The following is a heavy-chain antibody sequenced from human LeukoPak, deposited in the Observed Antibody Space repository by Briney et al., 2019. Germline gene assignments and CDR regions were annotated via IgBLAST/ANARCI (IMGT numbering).Heavy chain of an antibody. J-gene: IGHJ4*02. Sequence: GGPLRLSCAASGFTFSSYAMSWVRQAPGKALEWVSAIRSTGGSTNYADSVKGRFTISRDNSKNTLLLQITSLRAEDTAVYYCAKDSLGYCTGGVCSHFDYWGQGTLVTVSS. D-gene: IGHD2-8*02. CDR2: IRSTGGST. CDR1: GFTFSSYA. CDR3: AKDSLGYCTGGVCSHFDY. V-gene: IGHV3-23*01.